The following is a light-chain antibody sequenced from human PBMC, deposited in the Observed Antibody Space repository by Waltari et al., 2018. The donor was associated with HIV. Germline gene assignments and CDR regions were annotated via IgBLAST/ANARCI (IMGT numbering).Light chain of an antibody. V-gene: IGLV2-11*01. J-gene: IGLJ2*01. Sequence: QSALTQPRSVSGSPGQSVTMSCTGTSNTIGGYNHVSWYQQHPGKGPKLMIYYVSQRPSGVPDRFSGSKSGNTASLTISGLQTEDEADYYCQSYDGSNHDVVFGGGTKLTVL. CDR2: YVS. CDR3: QSYDGSNHDVV. CDR1: SNTIGGYNH.